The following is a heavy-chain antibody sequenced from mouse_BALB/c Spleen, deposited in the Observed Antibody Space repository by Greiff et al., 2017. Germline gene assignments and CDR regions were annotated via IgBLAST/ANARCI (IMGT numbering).Heavy chain of an antibody. Sequence: LVESGPELVKPGASVKVSCKASGYAFTSYNMYWVKQSHGKSLEWIGYIDPYNGGTSYNQKFKGKATLTVDKSSSTAYMHLNSLTSEDSAVYYCARDYGSNYYYAMDYWGQGTSVTVSS. CDR3: ARDYGSNYYYAMDY. J-gene: IGHJ4*01. D-gene: IGHD1-1*01. CDR2: IDPYNGGT. V-gene: IGHV1S135*01. CDR1: GYAFTSYN.